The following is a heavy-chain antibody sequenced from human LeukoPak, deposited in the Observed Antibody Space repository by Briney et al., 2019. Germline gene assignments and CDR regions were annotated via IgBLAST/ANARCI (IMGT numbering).Heavy chain of an antibody. CDR2: ISAYNGNT. CDR3: ARDTIGAAGTYFDY. Sequence: ASVNVSCRASGYTFTNYGISWVRQAPGQGLEWMGWISAYNGNTQYAQNIQGRVTMTTDTSTSTAYMELKSLRSDDTAVYYCARDTIGAAGTYFDYWGQGTLVTVSS. J-gene: IGHJ4*02. CDR1: GYTFTNYG. V-gene: IGHV1-18*01. D-gene: IGHD6-13*01.